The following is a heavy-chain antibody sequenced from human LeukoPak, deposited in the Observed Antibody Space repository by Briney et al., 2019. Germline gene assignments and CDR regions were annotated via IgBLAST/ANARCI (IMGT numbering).Heavy chain of an antibody. CDR1: GFTFSDYG. V-gene: IGHV3-30*02. J-gene: IGHJ4*02. CDR2: IRYDGNNK. CDR3: AKDRPTFGGY. D-gene: IGHD3-16*01. Sequence: GGSLRLSCAASGFTFSDYGIHWVRQAPGKGLEWVAFIRYDGNNKYFADSVKGRFTISRDNSKNTLYLQMSSLRPEDTAVYYCAKDRPTFGGYWGQGTLVTVSS.